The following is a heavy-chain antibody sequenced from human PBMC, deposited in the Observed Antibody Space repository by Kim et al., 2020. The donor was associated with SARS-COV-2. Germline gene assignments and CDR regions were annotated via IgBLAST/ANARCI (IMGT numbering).Heavy chain of an antibody. J-gene: IGHJ6*02. D-gene: IGHD2-2*01. CDR2: ISAYNGNT. V-gene: IGHV1-18*04. Sequence: ASVKVSCKASGYTFTSYGISWVRQAPGQGLEWMGWISAYNGNTNYAQKLQGRVTMTTDTSTSTAYMELRSLRSDDTAVYYCARDLESPAATALPYGMDVWGPGTTVTVSS. CDR1: GYTFTSYG. CDR3: ARDLESPAATALPYGMDV.